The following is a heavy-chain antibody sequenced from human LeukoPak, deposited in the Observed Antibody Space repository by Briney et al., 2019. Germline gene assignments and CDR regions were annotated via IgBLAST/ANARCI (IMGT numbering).Heavy chain of an antibody. V-gene: IGHV3-30*03. Sequence: GGSLRLSCAASEFSFSSYWLSWVRQAPGKGLEWVAVISYDGSNKYYADSVKGRFTISRDNSKNTLYLQMNSLRAEDTAVYYCARNHIVVVPAATGPADYWGQGTLVTVSS. D-gene: IGHD2-2*01. CDR3: ARNHIVVVPAATGPADY. CDR1: EFSFSSYW. J-gene: IGHJ4*02. CDR2: ISYDGSNK.